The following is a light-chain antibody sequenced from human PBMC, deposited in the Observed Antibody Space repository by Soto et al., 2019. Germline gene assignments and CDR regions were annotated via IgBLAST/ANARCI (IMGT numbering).Light chain of an antibody. Sequence: DIQVTQSPSTLSASIGDRVTITCRASQTISTWLAWYQQKPGQAPKLLIHDASSLKSGVPSRFSGSGSGTEFTLTISSLQPDDFATYYSQQYDDYPGTFGQGTKVDIK. J-gene: IGKJ1*01. CDR1: QTISTW. CDR3: QQYDDYPGT. CDR2: DAS. V-gene: IGKV1-5*01.